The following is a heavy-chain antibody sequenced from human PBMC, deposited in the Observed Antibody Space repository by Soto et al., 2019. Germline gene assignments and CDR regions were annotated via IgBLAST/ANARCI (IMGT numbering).Heavy chain of an antibody. J-gene: IGHJ6*02. CDR3: ARGKGMEENYYYYGMDV. Sequence: ASVKVSCKASGYTFSTYALHWVRQAPGQGLEWMGWINGGNGHTRYSQRFKDRVTISRDTPASTAYMELSGLRSEDTAVYYCARGKGMEENYYYYGMDVWGQGTTVTVSS. V-gene: IGHV1-3*01. CDR1: GYTFSTYA. D-gene: IGHD1-1*01. CDR2: INGGNGHT.